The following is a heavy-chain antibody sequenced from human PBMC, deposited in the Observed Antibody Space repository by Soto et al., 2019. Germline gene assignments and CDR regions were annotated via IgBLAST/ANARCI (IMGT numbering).Heavy chain of an antibody. V-gene: IGHV1-46*03. J-gene: IGHJ4*02. D-gene: IGHD6-25*01. CDR2: VNPTGGST. Sequence: QVQLVQSGAEVKKPGASVRVSCKASGYTFTSYYIHWVRQAPGQGLEWMAIVNPTGGSTNYAQKFQGRVNVTFGTSTSTVFMELNSLRYEDTAVYYCARHLAAGDYWGQGTLVTVSS. CDR3: ARHLAAGDY. CDR1: GYTFTSYY.